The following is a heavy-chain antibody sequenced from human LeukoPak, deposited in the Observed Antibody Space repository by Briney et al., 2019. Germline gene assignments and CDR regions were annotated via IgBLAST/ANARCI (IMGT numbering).Heavy chain of an antibody. Sequence: SETLSLTCTVSAGSISSSSCYWGWIRQPPGKGLEWIGSIYYSGSTYYNASLKRRVAISVDTSKSQFSLNLSSVTAADTAVYYCARRGASAGYFDYWGQGTLVTVSS. J-gene: IGHJ4*02. CDR2: IYYSGST. CDR1: AGSISSSSCY. D-gene: IGHD6-13*01. CDR3: ARRGASAGYFDY. V-gene: IGHV4-39*01.